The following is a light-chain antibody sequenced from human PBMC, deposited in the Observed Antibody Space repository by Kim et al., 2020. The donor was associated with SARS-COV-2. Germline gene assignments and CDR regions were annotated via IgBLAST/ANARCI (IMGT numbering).Light chain of an antibody. Sequence: GERATLSCRASQSVSSNLAWYQQKPGQAPRLLIYGASTRATGIPARFSGSGSGTEFTLTISSLQSEDFAVYYCQQYNNWTPLTFGGGTKVNIK. CDR2: GAS. CDR3: QQYNNWTPLT. V-gene: IGKV3-15*01. J-gene: IGKJ4*01. CDR1: QSVSSN.